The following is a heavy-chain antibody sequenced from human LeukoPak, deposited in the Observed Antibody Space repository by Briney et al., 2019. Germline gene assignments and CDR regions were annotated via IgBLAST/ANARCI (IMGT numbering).Heavy chain of an antibody. D-gene: IGHD3-10*01. CDR2: IYHSGST. Sequence: KPSETLSLTCTVSGGSVISDTYYWGWIRQPPGKGLEWIGYIYHSGSTYYNPSLKSRVTISVDRSKNQFSLKLSSMTAADTAVYYCARAPPQRGFGELLRRKNENWFDPWGQETLVTVSS. V-gene: IGHV4-39*07. J-gene: IGHJ5*02. CDR1: GGSVISDTYY. CDR3: ARAPPQRGFGELLRRKNENWFDP.